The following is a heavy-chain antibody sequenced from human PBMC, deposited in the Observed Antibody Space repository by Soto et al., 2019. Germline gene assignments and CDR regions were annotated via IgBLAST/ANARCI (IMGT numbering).Heavy chain of an antibody. J-gene: IGHJ3*02. V-gene: IGHV4-59*01. Sequence: SETLSLTCTVSDGSINSYFWTWIRQPPGKGLEWIGYVHYSGSTNYNPSLKSRVTMSVDTSNNRFSLKLSSVTAADTAVYYCARMNQLAPKRNAFDIWGQGTMVTV. CDR3: ARMNQLAPKRNAFDI. CDR1: DGSINSYF. CDR2: VHYSGST. D-gene: IGHD1-1*01.